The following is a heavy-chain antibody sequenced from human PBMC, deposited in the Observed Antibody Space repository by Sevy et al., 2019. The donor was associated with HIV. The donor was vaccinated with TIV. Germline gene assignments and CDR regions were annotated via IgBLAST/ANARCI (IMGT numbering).Heavy chain of an antibody. J-gene: IGHJ6*02. CDR3: ASRSSRAVAGTMSGFPDYYYGMDV. CDR1: GYSFTSYW. CDR2: IYPGDSDT. V-gene: IGHV5-51*01. Sequence: GESLKISCKGSGYSFTSYWIGWVRQMPGKGLEWMGIIYPGDSDTRYSPSFQGQVTISADKSISTAYLQWSSLKASDTAMYYCASRSSRAVAGTMSGFPDYYYGMDVWGQGTTVTVSS. D-gene: IGHD6-19*01.